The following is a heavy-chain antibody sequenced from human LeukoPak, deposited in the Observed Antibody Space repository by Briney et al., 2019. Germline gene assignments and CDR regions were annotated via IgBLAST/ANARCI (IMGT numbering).Heavy chain of an antibody. J-gene: IGHJ1*01. CDR2: IKQDGSER. D-gene: IGHD3-22*01. CDR1: GFTFSTYW. Sequence: GGSLRLSCTASGFTFSTYWMIWVRQAPGKGLEWVANIKQDGSERYYVDSVKGRFTVSRDNAKNSLYLQMNSLRGDDTAVYYCAKEEGYYYDSGGYYVEYFQHWGQGTLVTVSS. CDR3: AKEEGYYYDSGGYYVEYFQH. V-gene: IGHV3-7*01.